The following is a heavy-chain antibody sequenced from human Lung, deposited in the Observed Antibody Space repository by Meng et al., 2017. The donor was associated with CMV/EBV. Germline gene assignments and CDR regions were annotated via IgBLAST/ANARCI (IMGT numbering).Heavy chain of an antibody. D-gene: IGHD6-19*01. CDR1: GFSVSNNE. CDR3: ARDQRGGSGFDY. Sequence: GGSLRLSCSASGFSVSNNEMRWVLSCGSSYYGDSRKGRFTISRDNSKNTLYLQMNSLRAEDTAIYYCARDQRGGSGFDYWGQGTLVTVSS. V-gene: IGHV3-38-3*01. J-gene: IGHJ4*02. CDR2: SCGSS.